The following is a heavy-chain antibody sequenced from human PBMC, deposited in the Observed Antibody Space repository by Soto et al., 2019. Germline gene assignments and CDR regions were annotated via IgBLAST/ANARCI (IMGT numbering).Heavy chain of an antibody. J-gene: IGHJ4*02. D-gene: IGHD6-19*01. V-gene: IGHV1-18*04. CDR3: ARGESLEAVAGYDY. CDR2: ISAYNGNT. Sequence: ASVKVSCKASGYTFTSYGISWVRQAPGQGLEWMGWISAYNGNTSYAQKLQGRVTMTTDTSTSTAYMELRSLRSDDTAVYYCARGESLEAVAGYDYWGQGTLVTVSS. CDR1: GYTFTSYG.